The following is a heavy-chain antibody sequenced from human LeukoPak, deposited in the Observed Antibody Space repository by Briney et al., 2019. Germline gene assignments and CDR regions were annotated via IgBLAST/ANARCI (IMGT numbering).Heavy chain of an antibody. CDR1: GFTFSAYS. V-gene: IGHV3-21*01. D-gene: IGHD6-19*01. CDR2: IGAAGSHI. Sequence: PGGSLRLSCAASGFTFSAYSMNWVRQAPGEGLEWVSSIGAAGSHIYYADSMKGRFTISRDNAKSSLFLQMNSLRAEDTGIYYCVRVGSGATRADTLDLWGQGTMVTVSP. CDR3: VRVGSGATRADTLDL. J-gene: IGHJ3*01.